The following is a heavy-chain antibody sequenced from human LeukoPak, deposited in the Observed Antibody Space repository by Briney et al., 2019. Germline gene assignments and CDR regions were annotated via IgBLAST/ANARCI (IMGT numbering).Heavy chain of an antibody. V-gene: IGHV1-2*02. Sequence: ASVKVSCKASGYTFTDYYMHWVRLAPGQGLEWMGWIDPNSGGTNYAQKFQGRVTMTRDTSISTAYMELSRLRSDDTAVYYCARVDWKLWSNYWGQGTLVTVSS. CDR1: GYTFTDYY. CDR3: ARVDWKLWSNY. CDR2: IDPNSGGT. D-gene: IGHD5-18*01. J-gene: IGHJ4*02.